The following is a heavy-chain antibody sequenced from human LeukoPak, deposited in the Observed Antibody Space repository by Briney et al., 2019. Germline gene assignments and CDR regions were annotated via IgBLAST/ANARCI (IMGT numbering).Heavy chain of an antibody. CDR3: ARDPLPAIAVATKNWFDP. CDR1: GGTFSSYA. D-gene: IGHD6-19*01. CDR2: VIPIFGTA. J-gene: IGHJ5*02. V-gene: IGHV1-69*13. Sequence: ASVKVSCKASGGTFSSYAISWVRQAPGQGLEWMGGVIPIFGTANYAQKFQGRVTITADESTSTAYMELSSLRSEDTAVYYCARDPLPAIAVATKNWFDPWGQGTLVTVSS.